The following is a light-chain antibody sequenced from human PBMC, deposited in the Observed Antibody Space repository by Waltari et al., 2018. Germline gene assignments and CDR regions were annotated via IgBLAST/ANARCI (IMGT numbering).Light chain of an antibody. CDR1: QDSTTS. CDR2: DAS. CDR3: QHYHSLPYT. J-gene: IGKJ2*01. V-gene: IGKV1-33*01. Sequence: DIQLTQSPSSLSAAVGDRVTITCQATQDSTTSLSWFQQKPGKAPQLLIYDASSLQAGVPSRFSGTGSGTAFSFTITSLQPEDSATYYCQHYHSLPYTFGRGTKLQIK.